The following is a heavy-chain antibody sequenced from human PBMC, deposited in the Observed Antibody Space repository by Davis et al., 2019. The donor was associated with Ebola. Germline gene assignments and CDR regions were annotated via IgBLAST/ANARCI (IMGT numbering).Heavy chain of an antibody. Sequence: PGGSLRLSCAASGFTFSSYAMHWVRQAPGKGLEWVAVISYDGSNKYYADSVKGRFTISRDNSKNTLYLQMNSLRAEDTAVYYCARDSGMYVSFDYWGRGTLVTVSS. CDR1: GFTFSSYA. CDR2: ISYDGSNK. D-gene: IGHD1-26*01. V-gene: IGHV3-30*04. CDR3: ARDSGMYVSFDY. J-gene: IGHJ4*02.